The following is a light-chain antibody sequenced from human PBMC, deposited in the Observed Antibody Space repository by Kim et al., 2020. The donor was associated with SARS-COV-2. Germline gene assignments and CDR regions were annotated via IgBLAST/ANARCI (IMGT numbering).Light chain of an antibody. CDR2: QNS. CDR1: RLVNRY. J-gene: IGLJ2*01. CDR3: QARNSSTAVV. V-gene: IGLV3-1*01. Sequence: VSARQTPRITCSGDRLVNRYACSYQQKAGQSPVLCSYQNSERPAGIPERFAGSNSGNTATLTISGTQTMDETDYYCQARNSSTAVVFGGGTQLTVL.